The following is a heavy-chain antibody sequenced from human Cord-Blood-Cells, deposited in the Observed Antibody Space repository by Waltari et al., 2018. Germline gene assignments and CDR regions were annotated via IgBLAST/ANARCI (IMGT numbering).Heavy chain of an antibody. V-gene: IGHV3-33*01. CDR3: ARDRHDYGGNYFDY. Sequence: QVQLVESGGGVVQPGRSLRLSCAASGFTFSSYGMHWVRQAPGKGLGWVAVIWYDGSNKYYADSVKGRFTISRDNSKNTLYLQMNSLRAEDTAVYYCARDRHDYGGNYFDYWGQGTLVTVSS. CDR1: GFTFSSYG. D-gene: IGHD4-17*01. CDR2: IWYDGSNK. J-gene: IGHJ4*02.